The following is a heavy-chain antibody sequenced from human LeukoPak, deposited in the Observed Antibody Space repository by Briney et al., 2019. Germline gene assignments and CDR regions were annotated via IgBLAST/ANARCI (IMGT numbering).Heavy chain of an antibody. Sequence: GSLRLSCVGSKFTVSNNCMSWVRQAPGKGLEWVSVIYSDGTTFYSDSVKGRFTISRDNSKNILYLQMNSLRAEDTAVYYCARERIYFGSGRDITDARLFYYYGMDVWGQGTTVTVSS. J-gene: IGHJ6*02. D-gene: IGHD3-10*01. CDR2: IYSDGTT. V-gene: IGHV3-53*01. CDR3: ARERIYFGSGRDITDARLFYYYGMDV. CDR1: KFTVSNNC.